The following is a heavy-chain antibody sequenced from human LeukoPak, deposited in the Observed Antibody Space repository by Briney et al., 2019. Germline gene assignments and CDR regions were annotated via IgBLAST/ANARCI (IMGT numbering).Heavy chain of an antibody. V-gene: IGHV4-39*07. CDR2: INHSVST. Sequence: SETLSLTCTVSVGSISSTRYYWGWIRQHPGKGLEWIGEINHSVSTNYNPSLKSRVTISVDTSKNQFSLKLSSVTAANAAVYYCARRGGYCSSTSCYALDYWGQGTLVTVSS. CDR1: VGSISSTRYY. CDR3: ARRGGYCSSTSCYALDY. D-gene: IGHD2-2*01. J-gene: IGHJ4*02.